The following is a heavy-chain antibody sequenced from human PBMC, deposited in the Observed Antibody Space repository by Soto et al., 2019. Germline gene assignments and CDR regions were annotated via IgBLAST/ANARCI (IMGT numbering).Heavy chain of an antibody. D-gene: IGHD6-13*01. V-gene: IGHV4-59*01. Sequence: SETLSLTCTASGGSISSYYWSWIRQPPGKGLEWIGYIYYSGSTNYNPSLKSRVSISLDTSKNQFSLKLSSVTAADTAVYYCARVVAAADTPRWWFDPWGQGTLVTVSS. CDR1: GGSISSYY. CDR3: ARVVAAADTPRWWFDP. J-gene: IGHJ5*02. CDR2: IYYSGST.